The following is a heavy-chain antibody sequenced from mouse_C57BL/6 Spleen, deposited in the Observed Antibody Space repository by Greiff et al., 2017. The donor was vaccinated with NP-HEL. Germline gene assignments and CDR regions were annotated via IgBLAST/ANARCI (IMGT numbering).Heavy chain of an antibody. CDR3: ARGPSYYGYDGGAWFAY. D-gene: IGHD2-9*01. V-gene: IGHV14-2*01. J-gene: IGHJ3*01. Sequence: EVKLMESGAELVKPGASVKLSCTASGFNIKDYYMHWVKQRTEQGLEWIGRIDPEDGETKYAPKFQGKATITADTSSNTAYLQLSSLTSEDTAVYYCARGPSYYGYDGGAWFAYWGQGTLVTVSA. CDR2: IDPEDGET. CDR1: GFNIKDYY.